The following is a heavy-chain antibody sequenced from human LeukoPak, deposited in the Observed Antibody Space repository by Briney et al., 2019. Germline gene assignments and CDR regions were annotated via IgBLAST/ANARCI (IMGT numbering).Heavy chain of an antibody. D-gene: IGHD5-18*01. CDR2: IYSGGST. CDR1: GFIFSSNY. V-gene: IGHV3-66*01. CDR3: ARIDSGYSYGLIDY. J-gene: IGHJ4*02. Sequence: GGSLRLSCAASGFIFSSNYMSWVRQAPGKGLEWVSVIYSGGSTYYADSVKGRFTISRDNSKNTLYLQMNSLRAEDTAVYYCARIDSGYSYGLIDYWGQGTLVTVSS.